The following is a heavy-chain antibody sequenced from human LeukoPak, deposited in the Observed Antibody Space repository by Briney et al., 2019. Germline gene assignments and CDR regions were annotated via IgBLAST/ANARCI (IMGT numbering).Heavy chain of an antibody. CDR2: SSSYNGQT. J-gene: IGHJ4*02. D-gene: IGHD2-2*02. V-gene: IGHV1-18*01. Sequence: GASVKVSCKASGYTFTSYGITWVRQAPGQGLEWMGWSSSYNGQTNYVKKFQGRVTMTRDTSISTAYMELSRLRSDDTAVYYCASCYTSNFPFDYWGQGTLVTVSS. CDR3: ASCYTSNFPFDY. CDR1: GYTFTSYG.